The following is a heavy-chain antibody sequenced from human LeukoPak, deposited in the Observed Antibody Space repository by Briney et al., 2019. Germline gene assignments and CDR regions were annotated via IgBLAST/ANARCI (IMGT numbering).Heavy chain of an antibody. CDR1: GGSFSGYY. J-gene: IGHJ4*02. V-gene: IGHV4-34*01. CDR2: INHSGST. D-gene: IGHD3-22*01. Sequence: SETLSLTCAVYGGSFSGYYWSWIRQPPGKGLEWIGEINHSGSTNYNPSLKSRVTISVDTSKNQFSLKLTSVTAADTAVYFCARGYYYDAGEGRTFWYFDYWGQGTLVTVSS. CDR3: ARGYYYDAGEGRTFWYFDY.